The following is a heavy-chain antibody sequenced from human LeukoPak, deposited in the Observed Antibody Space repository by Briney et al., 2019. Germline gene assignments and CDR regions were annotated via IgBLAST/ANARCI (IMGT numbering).Heavy chain of an antibody. CDR1: GGSISSSGYY. CDR2: IYYSGST. CDR3: ARLFGYNYGHIDY. D-gene: IGHD5-18*01. J-gene: IGHJ4*02. Sequence: PSETLSLTCTVSGGSISSSGYYWGCIRQPPGKGLEWIGSIYYSGSTYYNPSLKSRVTISVDTSKNQFSLKLSSVTAADMAVYYCARLFGYNYGHIDYWGQGTLVTVSS. V-gene: IGHV4-39*07.